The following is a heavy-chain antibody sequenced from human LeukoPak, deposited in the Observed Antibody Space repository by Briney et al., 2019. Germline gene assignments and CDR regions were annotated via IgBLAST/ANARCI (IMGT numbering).Heavy chain of an antibody. CDR2: INHNGNVN. V-gene: IGHV3-7*03. J-gene: IGHJ4*02. D-gene: IGHD2-15*01. Sequence: GGSLRLSCAASGFTFSSYWMNWARQAPGKGLEWVASINHNGNVNYYVDSVKGRFTISRDNAKNSLYLQMSNLRAEDTAVYFCAREDGYCSGGNCYSYFDSWGQGTLVTVSS. CDR1: GFTFSSYW. CDR3: AREDGYCSGGNCYSYFDS.